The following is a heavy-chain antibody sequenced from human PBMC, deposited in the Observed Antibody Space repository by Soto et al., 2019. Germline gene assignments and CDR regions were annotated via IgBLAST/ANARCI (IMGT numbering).Heavy chain of an antibody. D-gene: IGHD1-1*01. CDR3: ASGAYWNFAY. J-gene: IGHJ4*02. Sequence: SETLCLTCTVAGGYIRDYDWSWIRQPPGKGLEWVGFIYYTGSTNYNPSLKSRLTISLDTSKNQFSLKLNSVTAADTAVYYCASGAYWNFAYWGQGALVTVSS. V-gene: IGHV4-59*08. CDR1: GGYIRDYD. CDR2: IYYTGST.